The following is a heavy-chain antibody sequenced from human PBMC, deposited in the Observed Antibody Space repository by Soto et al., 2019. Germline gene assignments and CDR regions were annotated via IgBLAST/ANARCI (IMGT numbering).Heavy chain of an antibody. CDR3: AREGGSLNWFDP. V-gene: IGHV3-48*02. J-gene: IGHJ5*02. CDR1: GFTFSSYS. Sequence: EVQLVESGGGLVQPGGSLRLSCAASGFTFSSYSMNWVRQAPGKGLEWVSYISSSSSTIYYADSVKGRFTISRDNVKNSLYPQMYSLRDEDTAVYYCAREGGSLNWFDPWGQGTLVTVSS. D-gene: IGHD1-26*01. CDR2: ISSSSSTI.